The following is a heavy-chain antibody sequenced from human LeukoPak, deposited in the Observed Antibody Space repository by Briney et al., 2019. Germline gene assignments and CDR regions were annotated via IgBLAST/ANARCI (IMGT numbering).Heavy chain of an antibody. CDR1: GFTFDDYA. V-gene: IGHV3-9*01. Sequence: AGRSLRLSCAASGFTFDDYAMHWVRQAPGKGLEWVSGISWNSGSIGYADSVKGRFTISRDNAKNSLYLQMNSLRAEDTALYYCAIGSPFDYWGQGTLVTVSS. CDR3: AIGSPFDY. J-gene: IGHJ4*02. D-gene: IGHD6-6*01. CDR2: ISWNSGSI.